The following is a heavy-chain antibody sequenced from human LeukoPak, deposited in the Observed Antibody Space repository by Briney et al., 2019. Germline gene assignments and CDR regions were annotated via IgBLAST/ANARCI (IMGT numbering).Heavy chain of an antibody. V-gene: IGHV1-24*01. J-gene: IGHJ4*02. CDR1: GYTLTELS. CDR3: ATQWGIAVAGTHFDY. CDR2: FDPEDGET. Sequence: ASVNLSCKVSGYTLTELSMHWVRQAPGKGLEWMGGFDPEDGETIYAKKFQGRVTMTEDTSTDTAYMELSSLRSEDTAVYYCATQWGIAVAGTHFDYWGQGTLVTVSS. D-gene: IGHD6-19*01.